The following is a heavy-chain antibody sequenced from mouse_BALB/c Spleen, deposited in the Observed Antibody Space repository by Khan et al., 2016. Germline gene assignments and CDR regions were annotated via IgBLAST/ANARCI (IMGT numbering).Heavy chain of an antibody. CDR3: ANDVYFPAWFAY. Sequence: EVQLQESGPGLVKPSQSLSLTCTVTGYSITSDYAWNWIRQFPGNRLEWLGYITYSGSTTYKPSLKSRISITRDTSKNQFFLQLNSVVTEDTATYYCANDVYFPAWFAYWGQGTLVTVSA. J-gene: IGHJ3*01. CDR1: GYSITSDYA. V-gene: IGHV3-2*02. D-gene: IGHD2-3*01. CDR2: ITYSGST.